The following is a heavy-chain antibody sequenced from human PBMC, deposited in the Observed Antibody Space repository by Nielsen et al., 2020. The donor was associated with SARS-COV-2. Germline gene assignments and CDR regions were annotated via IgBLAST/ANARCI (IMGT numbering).Heavy chain of an antibody. CDR2: IYPGDSDT. CDR1: GYSFTSYW. CDR3: ATTLGGVPSRNGYSGYGSPYDAFDI. D-gene: IGHD5-12*01. V-gene: IGHV5-51*01. Sequence: GESLKISCKGSGYSFTSYWTGWVRQMPGKGLEWMGIIYPGDSDTRYSPSFQGQVTISADKSISTAYLQWSSLKASDTAMYYCATTLGGVPSRNGYSGYGSPYDAFDIWGQGTMVTVSS. J-gene: IGHJ3*02.